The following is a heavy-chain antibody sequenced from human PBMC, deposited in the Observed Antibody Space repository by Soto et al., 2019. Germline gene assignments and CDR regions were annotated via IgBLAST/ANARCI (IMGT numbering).Heavy chain of an antibody. CDR2: IYWDDDK. Sequence: QITLKESGPTLVKPTQTLTLTCTFSGFSLSSSGVGVGWIRQPPGKALEWLALIYWDDDKRYSPSLKSRLTITKDTSKNRVVLTMTNMDPVDTATYYCADRHMVGATKFNWFDPWGQGTLVTVSS. D-gene: IGHD1-26*01. J-gene: IGHJ5*02. CDR1: GFSLSSSGVG. V-gene: IGHV2-5*02. CDR3: ADRHMVGATKFNWFDP.